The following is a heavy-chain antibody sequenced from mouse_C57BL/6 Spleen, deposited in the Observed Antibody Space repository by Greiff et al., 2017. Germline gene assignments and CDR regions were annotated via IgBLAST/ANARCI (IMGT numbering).Heavy chain of an antibody. D-gene: IGHD2-13*01. V-gene: IGHV1-7*01. J-gene: IGHJ3*01. CDR1: GYTFTSYW. CDR3: ARDGDQGGFAY. CDR2: INPSSGYT. Sequence: QVQLKESGAELAKPGASVKLSCKASGYTFTSYWMHWVKQRPGQGLEWIGYINPSSGYTKYKQKFKDKATLTGDKSSSTAYMQLSSLTYEDSAVYYCARDGDQGGFAYWGQGTLVTVSA.